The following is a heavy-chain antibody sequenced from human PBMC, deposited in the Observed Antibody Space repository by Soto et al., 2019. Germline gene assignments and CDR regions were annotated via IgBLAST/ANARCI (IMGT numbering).Heavy chain of an antibody. V-gene: IGHV4-34*01. Sequence: PGKGLKWNREINHSGSTNYNPSLKRRVTISVDTSKNQFSLKLSFVTAADTAVYYCACVRRRRLQHEVYYGMDVWGPGPPVTVS. J-gene: IGHJ6*02. CDR3: ACVRRRRLQHEVYYGMDV. D-gene: IGHD4-4*01. CDR2: INHSGST.